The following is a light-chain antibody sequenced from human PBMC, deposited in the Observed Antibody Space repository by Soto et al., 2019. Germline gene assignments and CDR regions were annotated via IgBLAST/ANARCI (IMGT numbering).Light chain of an antibody. Sequence: QSALTQPASVSGSPGQSITISCTGTSSDVGGYNYVSWYQQHPGKAPKLMIYDVSNWPSGVSNRFSGSKSGNTASLTISGLQAEDETDYYCSSYTTISPHVVFGGGTKLTVL. CDR2: DVS. V-gene: IGLV2-14*01. CDR3: SSYTTISPHVV. J-gene: IGLJ2*01. CDR1: SSDVGGYNY.